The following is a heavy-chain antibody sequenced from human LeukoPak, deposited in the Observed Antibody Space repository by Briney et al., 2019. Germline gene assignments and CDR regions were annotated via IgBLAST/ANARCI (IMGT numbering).Heavy chain of an antibody. V-gene: IGHV3-9*01. CDR3: AKVHSSGHAFDI. Sequence: GGSLRLSCAASGFTFDDYAMHWVRQAPGKGLEWVSGMSRNSGSIGYADSVKGRFTISRDNAKNSLYLQMNSLRAEDTALYYCAKVHSSGHAFDIWGQGTMVTVSS. CDR2: MSRNSGSI. D-gene: IGHD6-19*01. CDR1: GFTFDDYA. J-gene: IGHJ3*02.